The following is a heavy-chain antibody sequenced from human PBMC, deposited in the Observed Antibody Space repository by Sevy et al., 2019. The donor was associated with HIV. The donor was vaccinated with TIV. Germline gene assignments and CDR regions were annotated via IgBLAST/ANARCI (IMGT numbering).Heavy chain of an antibody. J-gene: IGHJ4*02. Sequence: ASVKVSCKASGYTFTDYRIHWVRQAPGQGPEWMGRINPNSGDTNYAQKFQGRVILTRDTSISTVYMELSRLKSDDTALYSCATGGEGSLARSDWGQGTLVTVSS. CDR3: ATGGEGSLARSD. V-gene: IGHV1-2*06. CDR2: INPNSGDT. CDR1: GYTFTDYR. D-gene: IGHD6-6*01.